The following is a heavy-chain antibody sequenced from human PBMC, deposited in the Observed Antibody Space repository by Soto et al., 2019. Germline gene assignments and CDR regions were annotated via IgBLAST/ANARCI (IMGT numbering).Heavy chain of an antibody. CDR2: ISYDGSNK. J-gene: IGHJ4*02. Sequence: GGSLRLSCAASGFTFSSYAMHWVRQAPGKGLEWVAVISYDGSNKYYADSVKGRFTISRDNSKNTLYLQMNSLRAEDTAVYYCARVLFIHSSGYIPNDYWGQGTLVTVSS. V-gene: IGHV3-30-3*01. CDR3: ARVLFIHSSGYIPNDY. D-gene: IGHD3-22*01. CDR1: GFTFSSYA.